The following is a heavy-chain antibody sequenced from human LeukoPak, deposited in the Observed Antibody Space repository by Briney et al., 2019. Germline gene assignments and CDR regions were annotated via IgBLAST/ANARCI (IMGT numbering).Heavy chain of an antibody. Sequence: PRGSLRLSCAASGFTFSSYAMSWVRQAPGKGLEWVSSISSSSSYIYYADSVKGRFTISRDNAKNSLYLQMNSLRAEDTAVYYCARVPSSSWPNCYDYWGQGTLVTVSS. D-gene: IGHD6-13*01. J-gene: IGHJ4*02. V-gene: IGHV3-21*01. CDR2: ISSSSSYI. CDR1: GFTFSSYA. CDR3: ARVPSSSWPNCYDY.